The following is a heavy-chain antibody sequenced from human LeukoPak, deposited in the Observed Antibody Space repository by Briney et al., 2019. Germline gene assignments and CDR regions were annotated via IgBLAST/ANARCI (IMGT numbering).Heavy chain of an antibody. D-gene: IGHD2-2*01. V-gene: IGHV1-69*04. CDR2: IIPVVDVA. CDR3: ARDPVVVEVVIAGVGWFDP. J-gene: IGHJ5*02. CDR1: GYTFTSYD. Sequence: GASVKVSCKASGYTFTSYDINWVRQATGQGLEWMGRIIPVVDVAHYAQKFRGRVTITADISTSTAYMELSSLRSEDTAVYYCARDPVVVEVVIAGVGWFDPWGQGSLVTVSS.